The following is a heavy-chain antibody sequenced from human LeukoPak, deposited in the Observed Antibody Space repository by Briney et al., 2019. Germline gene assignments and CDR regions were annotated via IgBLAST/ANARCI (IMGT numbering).Heavy chain of an antibody. CDR1: GFTFKLYW. CDR2: INDDGSDT. D-gene: IGHD2-15*01. J-gene: IGHJ5*02. V-gene: IGHV3-74*01. CDR3: VRGGPSTWS. Sequence: GGSLRLSCAASGFTFKLYWMHWVLQVPGKRPVWVSRINDDGSDTIYADSVRGRFTISRDDAKNTVYLQMNNLRAEDTAVYYCVRGGPSTWSWGQGTLVTVSS.